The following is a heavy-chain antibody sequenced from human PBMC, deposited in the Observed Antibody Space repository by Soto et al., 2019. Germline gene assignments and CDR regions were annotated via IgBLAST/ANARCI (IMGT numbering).Heavy chain of an antibody. D-gene: IGHD4-17*01. J-gene: IGHJ4*02. V-gene: IGHV1-69*04. CDR1: GGTFSSYA. CDR2: IIPILGIA. CDR3: AGEGYGDYEVY. Sequence: ASVKVSCKASGGTFSSYAISWVRQAPGQGLEWRGRIIPILGIANYAQKFQGRVTITADKSTSTAYMELSSLRSEDTAVYYCAGEGYGDYEVYWGQGTLVTVSS.